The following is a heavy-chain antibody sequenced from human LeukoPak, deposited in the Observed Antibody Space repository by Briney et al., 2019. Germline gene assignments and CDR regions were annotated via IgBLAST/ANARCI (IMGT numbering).Heavy chain of an antibody. V-gene: IGHV4-59*12. J-gene: IGHJ6*03. CDR3: ARVSVPAAIDSYYYYMGV. Sequence: SETLSLTCTVSGGSISSYYWSWIRQPPGKGLEWIGYIYYSGSTYYNPSLKSRVTISIDTSKNQFSLKLTSVTAADTAVFYCARVSVPAAIDSYYYYMGVWGKGTTVTVSS. CDR2: IYYSGST. D-gene: IGHD2-2*01. CDR1: GGSISSYY.